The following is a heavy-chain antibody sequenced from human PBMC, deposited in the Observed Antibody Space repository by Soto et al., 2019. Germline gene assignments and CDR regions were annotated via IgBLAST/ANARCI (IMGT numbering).Heavy chain of an antibody. D-gene: IGHD4-4*01. CDR1: GFTFRSFS. V-gene: IGHV3-30*04. Sequence: QVELVESGGGVVQPGRSLRVSCSDSGFTFRSFSMHWVRQAPGKGLEWVATVSYDGSKTYYAGSVRGRFTISRDNSNNTLSLQMDGLRPEDTAVYFCARDKDSIYFPPPYYFDSWGQGILVTVSS. CDR3: ARDKDSIYFPPPYYFDS. J-gene: IGHJ4*02. CDR2: VSYDGSKT.